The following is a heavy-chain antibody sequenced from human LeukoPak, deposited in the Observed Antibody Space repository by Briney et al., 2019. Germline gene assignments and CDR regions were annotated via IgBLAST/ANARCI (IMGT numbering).Heavy chain of an antibody. V-gene: IGHV3-7*01. CDR1: GFTFSNYW. CDR3: AREGNRRAFDI. CDR2: IKQDETEK. D-gene: IGHD1-14*01. J-gene: IGHJ3*02. Sequence: GGSLRLSCAASGFTFSNYWMSWVRQAPGKGLEWVANIKQDETEKDYVDSVKGRFTISRDNAKNSLYLQMNSLRNEDTAVYYCAREGNRRAFDIWGQGTMDTASS.